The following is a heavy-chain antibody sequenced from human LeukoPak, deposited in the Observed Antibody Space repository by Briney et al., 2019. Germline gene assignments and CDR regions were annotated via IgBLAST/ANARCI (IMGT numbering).Heavy chain of an antibody. J-gene: IGHJ4*02. CDR3: ALLAVASDFDY. Sequence: GGSLRLSCAVSGFPFSFYEINWVRQAPGKGLEWVSNIGSSGRTRYYADSLKGRFSISRDNAKNSLYLQMNSLRVEDTGVYYCALLAVASDFDYWGQGALVTVSS. CDR1: GFPFSFYE. D-gene: IGHD6-19*01. V-gene: IGHV3-48*03. CDR2: IGSSGRTR.